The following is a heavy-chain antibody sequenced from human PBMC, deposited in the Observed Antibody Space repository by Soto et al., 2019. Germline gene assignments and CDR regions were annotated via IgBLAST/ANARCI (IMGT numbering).Heavy chain of an antibody. V-gene: IGHV3-23*01. D-gene: IGHD2-2*01. CDR1: GFTFSSYA. CDR2: ISGSGGST. Sequence: EVQLLESGGGLVQPGGSLRLSCAASGFTFSSYAISWVRQAPGKGLEWVSAISGSGGSTYYADSVKGRFTISRDNSKNTLYLQMNSLRAEDTAVYYCAKAFIVVVPAAIGWYFDLWGRGTLVTVSS. J-gene: IGHJ2*01. CDR3: AKAFIVVVPAAIGWYFDL.